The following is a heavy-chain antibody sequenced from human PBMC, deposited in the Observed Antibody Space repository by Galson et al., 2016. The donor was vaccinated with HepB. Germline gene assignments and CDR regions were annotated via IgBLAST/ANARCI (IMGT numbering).Heavy chain of an antibody. CDR2: IKGDGSLK. CDR1: GLRFSDLW. V-gene: IGHV3-7*01. CDR3: AREGIGVYFD. D-gene: IGHD3-22*01. J-gene: IGHJ4*02. Sequence: SLRLSCAVSGLRFSDLWMDWVRQAPGKGLEWVANIKGDGSLKFYVDSVRGRFTISRDNAKNSVYLQMNSLTVEDTGVYYCAREGIGVYFDWGQGTLVTVSS.